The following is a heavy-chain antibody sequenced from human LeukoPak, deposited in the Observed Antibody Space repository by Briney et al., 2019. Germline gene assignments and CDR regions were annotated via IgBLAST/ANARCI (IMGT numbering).Heavy chain of an antibody. CDR3: AAPYSGSYQYYFDY. V-gene: IGHV4-39*01. J-gene: IGHJ4*02. CDR1: GASISSTNYC. CDR2: IYNLGTT. D-gene: IGHD1-26*01. Sequence: SETLSLTCTVSGASISSTNYCWGWICQPPGKGLEWIGSIYNLGTTQYNPSLKSRLTISVDTSKNQFSLKLSSVTAADTAVYYCAAPYSGSYQYYFDYWGQGALVTVSS.